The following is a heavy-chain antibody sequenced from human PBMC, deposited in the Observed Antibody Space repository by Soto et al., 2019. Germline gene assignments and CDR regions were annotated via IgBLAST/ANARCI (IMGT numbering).Heavy chain of an antibody. V-gene: IGHV3-48*02. CDR1: GFTFSSYG. CDR3: GRNGGGFDH. D-gene: IGHD3-16*01. Sequence: EVQLVESGGGLVQPGGSLRLSCAASGFTFSSYGVTWVRQAPGKGLEWVSYISGNSDTINYADSVKGRFTISRDNDKNSLYLQMNSLRDEDTAVYFCGRNGGGFDHWGQGTLVTVSS. CDR2: ISGNSDTI. J-gene: IGHJ4*02.